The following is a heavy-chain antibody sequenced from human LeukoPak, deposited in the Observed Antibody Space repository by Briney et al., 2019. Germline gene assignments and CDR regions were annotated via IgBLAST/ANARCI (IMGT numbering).Heavy chain of an antibody. D-gene: IGHD3-22*01. CDR1: GGSFSGYY. CDR2: INHSGST. V-gene: IGHV4-34*01. CDR3: ARGVHYYDSSGYYPAYFDY. Sequence: SETLSFTCAVYGGSFSGYYWSWIRQPPGKGLEWIGEINHSGSTNYNPSLKSRVTISVDTSKNQFSLKLSSVTAADTAVYYCARGVHYYDSSGYYPAYFDYWGQGTLVTVSS. J-gene: IGHJ4*02.